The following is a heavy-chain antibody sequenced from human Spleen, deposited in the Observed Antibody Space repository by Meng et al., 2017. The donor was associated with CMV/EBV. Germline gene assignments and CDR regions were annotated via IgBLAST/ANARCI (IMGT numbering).Heavy chain of an antibody. J-gene: IGHJ4*02. D-gene: IGHD5-12*01. Sequence: SGFSVSTNGMHWVRQAPGKGLEWVAIISADGTTTYYGDSVKGRFTISRDNSKNMVYVQMDSLRIEDTAVYYCAKGCSGSGNCFYIDYWGQGTLVTVSS. V-gene: IGHV3-30*18. CDR2: ISADGTTT. CDR3: AKGCSGSGNCFYIDY. CDR1: GFSVSTNG.